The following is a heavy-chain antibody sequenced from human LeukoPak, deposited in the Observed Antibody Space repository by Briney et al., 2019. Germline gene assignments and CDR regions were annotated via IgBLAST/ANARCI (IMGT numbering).Heavy chain of an antibody. CDR3: ARDSEAAAGLSFDY. CDR1: GYXFTDYY. V-gene: IGHV1-2*02. CDR2: VHPKTGGT. Sequence: ASLTVSCKASGYXFTDYYLHWVRQAPGQGLEWMGGVHPKTGGTNYEQKFQGRVTMTRDTSISAAYLELSRLRSDDTAVYYCARDSEAAAGLSFDYWGQGTLVTVSS. D-gene: IGHD6-13*01. J-gene: IGHJ4*02.